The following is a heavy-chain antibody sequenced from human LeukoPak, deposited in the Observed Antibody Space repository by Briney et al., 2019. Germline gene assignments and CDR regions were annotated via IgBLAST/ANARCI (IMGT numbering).Heavy chain of an antibody. V-gene: IGHV3-7*05. D-gene: IGHD2-2*01. CDR1: GFTFSSHW. J-gene: IGHJ4*02. CDR2: IKPDGSET. CDR3: TRIIVEVPGVSDYCDS. Sequence: GGSLRLSCAASGFTFSSHWMYWVRQAPGKGLGWVANIKPDGSETFYVESVKGRFTISRDNAKNSLYLQMNSLRAEDTAVYYCTRIIVEVPGVSDYCDSWGQGTLVTVSS.